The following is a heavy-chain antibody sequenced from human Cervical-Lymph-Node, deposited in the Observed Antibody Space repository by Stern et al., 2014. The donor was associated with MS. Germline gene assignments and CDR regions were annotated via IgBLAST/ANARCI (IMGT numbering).Heavy chain of an antibody. J-gene: IGHJ6*02. CDR1: GFNFAGYA. D-gene: IGHD1/OR15-1a*01. CDR2: ISWNSGSI. Sequence: EVQLVESGGGLVQPGRSLRLSCAASGFNFAGYAMHWVRQAPGKGLEWVSGISWNSGSIDYADSVKGRFTISRDNAKNSLYLQMNSLRAEDTAFYYCAKDKAPGLEQRYDYYYSGMDVWGQATTVTVSS. CDR3: AKDKAPGLEQRYDYYYSGMDV. V-gene: IGHV3-9*01.